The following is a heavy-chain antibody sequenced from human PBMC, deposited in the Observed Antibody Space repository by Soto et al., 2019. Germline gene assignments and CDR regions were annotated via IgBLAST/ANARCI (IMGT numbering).Heavy chain of an antibody. CDR3: ARDHDYGDYVRKMCIDY. D-gene: IGHD4-17*01. CDR1: GFTFSSYS. V-gene: IGHV3-21*01. Sequence: GGSLRLSCAASGFTFSSYSMNWVRQAPGKGLEWVSSISSSSSYIYYADSVKGRFTISRDNAKNSLYLQMNSLRAEDTAVYYCARDHDYGDYVRKMCIDYWGQGTLVTVSS. J-gene: IGHJ4*02. CDR2: ISSSSSYI.